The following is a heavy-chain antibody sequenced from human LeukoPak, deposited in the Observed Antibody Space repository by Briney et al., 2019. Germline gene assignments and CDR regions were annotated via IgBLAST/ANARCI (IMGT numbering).Heavy chain of an antibody. CDR2: VFASGRT. CDR3: ARGRWRYFDWLSSPDFDY. CDR1: GGSISSGSYY. D-gene: IGHD3-9*01. Sequence: SETLSLTCTVSGGSISSGSYYWSWIRRPAGKGLEWIGRVFASGRTNYNPSLNSRVTISVDTPKNQFSLQLSSVTAADTALYYCARGRWRYFDWLSSPDFDYWGQGTLVTVSS. V-gene: IGHV4-61*02. J-gene: IGHJ4*02.